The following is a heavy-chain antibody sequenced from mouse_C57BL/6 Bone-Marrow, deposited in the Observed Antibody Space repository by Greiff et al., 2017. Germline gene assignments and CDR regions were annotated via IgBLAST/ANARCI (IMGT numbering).Heavy chain of an antibody. D-gene: IGHD1-1*01. CDR3: AYYYGSSYDPFAY. V-gene: IGHV1-36*01. CDR1: GFTFPDYY. J-gene: IGHJ3*01. CDR2: VYPYNGGT. Sequence: EVQLQQSGPVLVKPGPSVKISCKASGFTFPDYYMHWVKQSHGKSLEWIGLVYPYNGGTSYNQKFKGKATLTVDTSSSTAYMELNSLTSEDSAVDYCAYYYGSSYDPFAYWGQGTLVTVSA.